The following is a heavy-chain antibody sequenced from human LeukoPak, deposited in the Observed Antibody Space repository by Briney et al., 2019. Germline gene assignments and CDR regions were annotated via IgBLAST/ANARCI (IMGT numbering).Heavy chain of an antibody. CDR3: ARGYKYAYDY. CDR2: TYYRSNWYN. V-gene: IGHV6-1*01. J-gene: IGHJ4*02. CDR1: GDSVSSNGVA. Sequence: SHTLSLTCAISGDSVSSNGVAWNWIRQSPSRGLEWLGRTYYRSNWYNDYAVSVKSRITINPDTSKNQFSLQLNSVTPEDTAMYYCARGYKYAYDYWGQGTLVTVSS. D-gene: IGHD5-18*01.